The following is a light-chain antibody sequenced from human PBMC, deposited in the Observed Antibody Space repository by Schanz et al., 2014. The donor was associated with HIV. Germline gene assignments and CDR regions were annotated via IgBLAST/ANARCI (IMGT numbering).Light chain of an antibody. CDR2: DVT. V-gene: IGLV2-14*03. J-gene: IGLJ1*01. CDR3: NSYSHSNTYG. Sequence: QSALTQPASVSGSPGQSITISCTGTSSDVGADNSVSWYQQHPGRAPRLLVYDVTYRPSGVSNRFSGSKSGNTASLTISGLQPEDEADYYCNSYSHSNTYGFGSGTKLTGL. CDR1: SSDVGADNS.